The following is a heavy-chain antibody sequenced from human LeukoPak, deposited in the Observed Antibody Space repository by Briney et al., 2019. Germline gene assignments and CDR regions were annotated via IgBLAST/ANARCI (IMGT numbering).Heavy chain of an antibody. CDR2: IKQDGSEN. Sequence: PGGSLRLSCAASGFTFTSFWMSWVRQAPGKGLEWVAGIKQDGSENYYVDSVKGRFTISRDNSKNSLYLQMNSLTAEDTAVYFCARERYCTSATCYVGVPFDSWGQGTQVTVSS. D-gene: IGHD2-2*01. CDR3: ARERYCTSATCYVGVPFDS. J-gene: IGHJ4*02. CDR1: GFTFTSFW. V-gene: IGHV3-7*01.